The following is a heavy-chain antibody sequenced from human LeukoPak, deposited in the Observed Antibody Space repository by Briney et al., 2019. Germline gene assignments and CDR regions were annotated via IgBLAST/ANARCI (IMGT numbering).Heavy chain of an antibody. CDR2: IKQDGSEK. Sequence: GGSLRLSCAASGFTFSSYGMRWVRQAPGKGLELVANIKQDGSEKYYVDSVKGRFTISRDNAKNSLYLQMNSLRAEDTAVYYCARVELWRDYYYYMDVWGKGTTVTVSS. V-gene: IGHV3-7*01. J-gene: IGHJ6*03. D-gene: IGHD5-18*01. CDR1: GFTFSSYG. CDR3: ARVELWRDYYYYMDV.